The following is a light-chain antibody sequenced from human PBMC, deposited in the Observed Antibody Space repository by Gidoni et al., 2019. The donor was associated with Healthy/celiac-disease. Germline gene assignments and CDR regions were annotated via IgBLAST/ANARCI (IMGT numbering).Light chain of an antibody. J-gene: IGKJ1*01. Sequence: ESELTQSPATLSLSPGDRDTLTCRARQSVSSYLDWYQQKPGQAPRLLIYDASNRATGIHARCRGSGSWTDFPLPIISIVPADFAVSYCYQRSYWPPWTFGQGTKVEIK. CDR2: DAS. CDR3: YQRSYWPPWT. V-gene: IGKV3-11*01. CDR1: QSVSSY.